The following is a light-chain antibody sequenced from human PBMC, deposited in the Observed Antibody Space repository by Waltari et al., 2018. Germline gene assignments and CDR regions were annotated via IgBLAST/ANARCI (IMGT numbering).Light chain of an antibody. CDR3: QQYNTYPLT. CDR1: QTISSY. Sequence: AIRITQSPSSLSASTGDRVTITCRASQTISSYLAWYQQKPGKAPKILIYGASTLESGVPSRFSGSQSGTDFTLTISCLQSEDFAVYYCQQYNTYPLTFGGGTKVEI. CDR2: GAS. J-gene: IGKJ4*01. V-gene: IGKV1-8*01.